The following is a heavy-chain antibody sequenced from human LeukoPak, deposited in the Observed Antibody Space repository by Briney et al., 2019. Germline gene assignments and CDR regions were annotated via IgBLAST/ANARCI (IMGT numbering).Heavy chain of an antibody. Sequence: SETLSLTCTVPGGSISSGGYYWSWIRQHPGKGLEWIGYIYYSGSTYYNPSLKTRVTISVDTSKNQFSLKLSSVTATDPAVHYCARGRQPLGYYYYMDVWGKGTTITVSS. CDR3: ARGRQPLGYYYYMDV. D-gene: IGHD5-18*01. V-gene: IGHV4-31*03. J-gene: IGHJ6*03. CDR2: IYYSGST. CDR1: GGSISSGGYY.